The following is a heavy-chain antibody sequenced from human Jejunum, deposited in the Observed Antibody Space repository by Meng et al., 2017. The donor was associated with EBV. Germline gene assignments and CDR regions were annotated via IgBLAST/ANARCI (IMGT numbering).Heavy chain of an antibody. CDR2: INTRTGNP. CDR1: GYTFSRYA. CDR3: ASDISTATFGY. V-gene: IGHV7-4-1*02. Sequence: QVQLVQSGSELKKPXXSVKVSCKASGYTFSRYAMNWVRQAPGQGLEWMGWINTRTGNPAYAQGFTGRFVFSLDTSVSTAYLQISSLKAEDTAVYYCASDISTATFGYWGHGTLVTVSS. D-gene: IGHD2-21*02. J-gene: IGHJ4*01.